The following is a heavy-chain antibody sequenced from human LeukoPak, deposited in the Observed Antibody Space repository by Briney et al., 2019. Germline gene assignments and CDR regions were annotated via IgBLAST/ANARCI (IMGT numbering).Heavy chain of an antibody. CDR2: VYSTGST. CDR1: GGSISGHY. Sequence: SETLSLTCTVSGGSISGHYWSWLRQPPGKGLEWIGYVYSTGSTHYNPSLKRRVTMSLDTSKNQFSLQLLSVTAADTAMYYCARHYDPPSYYSNYFDYWGQGTLITVSS. J-gene: IGHJ4*02. CDR3: ARHYDPPSYYSNYFDY. D-gene: IGHD3-22*01. V-gene: IGHV4-59*08.